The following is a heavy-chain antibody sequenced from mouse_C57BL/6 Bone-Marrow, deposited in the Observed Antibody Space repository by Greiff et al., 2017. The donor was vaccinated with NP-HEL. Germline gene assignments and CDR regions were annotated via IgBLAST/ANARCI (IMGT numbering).Heavy chain of an antibody. CDR3: ARDYYGTPYCAVDY. J-gene: IGHJ4*01. V-gene: IGHV1-50*01. D-gene: IGHD1-1*01. Sequence: QVQLQQPGAELVKPGASVKLSCKASGYTFTSYWMQWVKQRPGQGLEWIGEIDPSDSYTNYNQKFKGKATLTVDTSSSTAYMQLSSLTSEDSAVYYCARDYYGTPYCAVDYWDRGTSVTVSA. CDR2: IDPSDSYT. CDR1: GYTFTSYW.